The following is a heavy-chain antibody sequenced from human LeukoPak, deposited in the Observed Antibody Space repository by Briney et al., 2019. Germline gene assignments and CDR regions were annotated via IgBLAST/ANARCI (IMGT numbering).Heavy chain of an antibody. CDR2: IYRFGST. D-gene: IGHD3-22*01. V-gene: IGHV3-23*03. J-gene: IGHJ4*01. Sequence: GGSLRLSCAAFGFSFQNYAMHWVRQAPGKGPEWVSVIYRFGSTIYADSVQGRFTISRDTSNNTLFLQMNSLRAEDTAVYYCVRDYFTTISGYHEYYLDLWGHGTLVTVSS. CDR3: VRDYFTTISGYHEYYLDL. CDR1: GFSFQNYA.